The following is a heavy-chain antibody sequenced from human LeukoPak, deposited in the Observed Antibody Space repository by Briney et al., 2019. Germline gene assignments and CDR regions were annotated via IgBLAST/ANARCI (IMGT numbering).Heavy chain of an antibody. V-gene: IGHV1-69*04. CDR1: GGTLSSYA. CDR3: AREGQDSD. J-gene: IGHJ4*02. D-gene: IGHD5-18*01. CDR2: IIPILGIA. Sequence: SVKVSCKASGGTLSSYAISWVRQAPGQGLEWMGRIIPILGIANYAQKFQGRVTITADKSTSTAYMELSSMRSEDTAVYYCAREGQDSDWGQGTLVTVSS.